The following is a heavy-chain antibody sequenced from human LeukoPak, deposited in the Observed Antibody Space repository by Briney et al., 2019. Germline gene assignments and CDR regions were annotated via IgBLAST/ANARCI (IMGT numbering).Heavy chain of an antibody. CDR3: ARDYYGDYDLTY. D-gene: IGHD4-17*01. CDR1: GYTFTGYY. J-gene: IGHJ4*02. V-gene: IGHV1-2*02. CDR2: INPNSGAT. Sequence: GASVKVSCKASGYTFTGYYMHWVRQAPGQGLEWMGWINPNSGATNYAQKFQGRVTMTRDTSISTAYMELSRLRSDDTAVYYCARDYYGDYDLTYWGQGTLVTVSS.